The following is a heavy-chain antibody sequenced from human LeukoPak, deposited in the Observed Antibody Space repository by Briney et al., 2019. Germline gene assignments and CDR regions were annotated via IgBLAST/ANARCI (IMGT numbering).Heavy chain of an antibody. J-gene: IGHJ4*02. D-gene: IGHD7-27*01. CDR2: IYYSGST. Sequence: SETLSLTCTVSGGSISRGDYYWSWIRQPPGKGLEWIGYIYYSGSTYYNPSLKSRVTISVDTSKNQFSLKLSSVTAADTAVYYCARRINWGSPFDYRGQGTLVTVSS. CDR1: GGSISRGDYY. V-gene: IGHV4-30-4*08. CDR3: ARRINWGSPFDY.